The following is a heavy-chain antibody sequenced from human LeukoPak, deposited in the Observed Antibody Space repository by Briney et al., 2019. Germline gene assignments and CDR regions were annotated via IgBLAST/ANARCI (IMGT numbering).Heavy chain of an antibody. CDR1: GFTFSSYA. V-gene: IGHV3-64*01. J-gene: IGHJ4*02. D-gene: IGHD1-14*01. CDR3: ARASPNPYYDY. Sequence: GGSLRLSCAASGFTFSSYAMHWVRQAPGKGLEYVSAISSNGGSTYYANSVKGRFTISRDNSKNTLYLQMGSLRAEDMAVYYCARASPNPYYDYWGQGTLVTVSS. CDR2: ISSNGGST.